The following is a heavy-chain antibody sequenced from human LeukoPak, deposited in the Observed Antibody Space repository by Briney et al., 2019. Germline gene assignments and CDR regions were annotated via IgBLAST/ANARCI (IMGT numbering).Heavy chain of an antibody. J-gene: IGHJ4*02. Sequence: GRSLRLSCAASGFTFSSYGMHWVRQAPGKGLEWVAVMWYDGSNKYYADSVKGRFTISRDNSKNALYLQMNSLRAEDTAVYYCARSRGYSGYDEGIDYWGQGTLVTVSS. CDR2: MWYDGSNK. CDR1: GFTFSSYG. V-gene: IGHV3-33*01. D-gene: IGHD5-12*01. CDR3: ARSRGYSGYDEGIDY.